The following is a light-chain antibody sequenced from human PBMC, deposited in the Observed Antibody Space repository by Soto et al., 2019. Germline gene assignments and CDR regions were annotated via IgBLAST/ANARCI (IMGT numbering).Light chain of an antibody. Sequence: EIVLTQSPATLSLSPGERATLSCRASQSVSSYLAWYQQKPGQAPRLLIYDASNRATGIPARFSGSGSGTDLTLPISSLEPEDFAVYYCQQRSNWPPGLTFGGGTKVEIK. J-gene: IGKJ4*01. V-gene: IGKV3-11*01. CDR1: QSVSSY. CDR2: DAS. CDR3: QQRSNWPPGLT.